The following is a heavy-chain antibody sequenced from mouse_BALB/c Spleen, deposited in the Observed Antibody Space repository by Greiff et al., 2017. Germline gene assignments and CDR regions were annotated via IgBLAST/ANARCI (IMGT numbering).Heavy chain of an antibody. CDR3: ARGGGYDWTGFAY. J-gene: IGHJ3*01. CDR1: GYTFTDYA. Sequence: QVQLQQSGAELVRPGVSVKISCKGSGYTFTDYAMHWVKQSHAKSLEWIGVISTYYGDASYNQKFKGKATMTVDKSSSTAYMELARLTSEDSAIYYCARGGGYDWTGFAYWGQGTLVTVSA. CDR2: ISTYYGDA. V-gene: IGHV1S137*01. D-gene: IGHD2-2*01.